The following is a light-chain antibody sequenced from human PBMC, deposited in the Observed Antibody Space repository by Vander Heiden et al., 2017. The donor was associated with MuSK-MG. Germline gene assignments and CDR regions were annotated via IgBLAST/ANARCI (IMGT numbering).Light chain of an antibody. J-gene: IGKJ1*01. Sequence: IVMTQSPDSLAVSLGERATINCRSSQNLLRVSDNKNNLAWFKQKAGQPPELLIYRASTRRSGVPDRVSGSGSGTDFTLTIANFQAEDVAVYYCHQDDSSLTTFGQGTKVEIK. CDR2: RAS. CDR3: HQDDSSLTT. CDR1: QNLLRVSDNKNN. V-gene: IGKV4-1*01.